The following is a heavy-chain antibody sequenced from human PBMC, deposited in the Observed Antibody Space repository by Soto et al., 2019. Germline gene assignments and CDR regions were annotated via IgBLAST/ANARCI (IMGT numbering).Heavy chain of an antibody. CDR1: GFSFSGFG. CDR2: IWYDGSQQ. V-gene: IGHV3-33*01. Sequence: QVQLVESGGGLVQPGRSLRLSCAASGFSFSGFGMHWVRHAPGKGLEGVAIIWYDGSQQHYADSVKGRFTISRDTSKNILYLQMNSMIAEDTAVYYCTRANTSTFDYWGQGTLVSVSS. CDR3: TRANTSTFDY. J-gene: IGHJ4*02.